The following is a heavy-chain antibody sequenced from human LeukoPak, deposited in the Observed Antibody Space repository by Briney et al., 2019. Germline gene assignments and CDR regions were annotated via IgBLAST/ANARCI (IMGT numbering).Heavy chain of an antibody. D-gene: IGHD2-15*01. Sequence: GGSLRLSCAASGFTFSSYWMSWVRQAPGKGLEWVANIKQDGSEKYYVDSVKGRFTISRDNAKNSLYLQMNSLRAEDTAVYYCAKDRAYCSGGSCYSFYFDYWGQGTLVTVSS. CDR2: IKQDGSEK. J-gene: IGHJ4*02. V-gene: IGHV3-7*01. CDR3: AKDRAYCSGGSCYSFYFDY. CDR1: GFTFSSYW.